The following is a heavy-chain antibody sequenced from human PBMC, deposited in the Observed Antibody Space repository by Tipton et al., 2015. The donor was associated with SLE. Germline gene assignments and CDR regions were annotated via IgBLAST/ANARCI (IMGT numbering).Heavy chain of an antibody. Sequence: QVQLVQSGAEVKKPGASVKVSCKASGYTFTSYGICWVRQAPGQGLEWMGWISAYNGDTNYAQKFQGRVTMTTDTSTSTAYMELRSLRSEDTAVYYCVKSVVVVSPRDYYYYMDVWGKGTTVTVSS. CDR3: VKSVVVVSPRDYYYYMDV. D-gene: IGHD2-15*01. J-gene: IGHJ6*03. V-gene: IGHV1-18*01. CDR2: ISAYNGDT. CDR1: GYTFTSYG.